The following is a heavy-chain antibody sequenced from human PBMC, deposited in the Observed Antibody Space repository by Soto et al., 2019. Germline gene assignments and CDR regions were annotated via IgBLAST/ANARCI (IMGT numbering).Heavy chain of an antibody. J-gene: IGHJ6*02. V-gene: IGHV1-46*01. Sequence: ASVKVSCKASGYTFTNFYLHWVRQAPGQGLEWMGIINPSGGSTSYAQKFQGRVTMTRDTSTSTVYMELSSLRSGDTAVYYCASHCSGGSCYSRLHYYYGMDVWGQGTTVTVSS. CDR1: GYTFTNFY. CDR3: ASHCSGGSCYSRLHYYYGMDV. D-gene: IGHD2-15*01. CDR2: INPSGGST.